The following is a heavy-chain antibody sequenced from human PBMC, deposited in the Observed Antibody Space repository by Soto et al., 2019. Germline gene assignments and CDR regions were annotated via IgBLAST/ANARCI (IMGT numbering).Heavy chain of an antibody. CDR2: VSYDGSNK. J-gene: IGHJ4*02. D-gene: IGHD2-21*02. V-gene: IGHV3-30*18. CDR3: AKDRSAGCGGDCSCDS. Sequence: QVQLVESWGGVVLPGRSLRLSCVASGFTFSHYGMQWVRQAPGKGLEWVALVSYDGSNKYYGDSVKGRFTISRDNSKYTLYLEIDSLSAEDTAVYYCAKDRSAGCGGDCSCDSWGQGTLVTVSS. CDR1: GFTFSHYG.